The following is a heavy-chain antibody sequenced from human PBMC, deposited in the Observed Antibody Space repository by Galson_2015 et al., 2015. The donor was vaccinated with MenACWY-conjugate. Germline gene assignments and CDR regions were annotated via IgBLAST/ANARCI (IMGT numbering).Heavy chain of an antibody. J-gene: IGHJ4*02. Sequence: SLRLSCAASGFIFNNYWMSWVRQVPGKGPEWVANIKQGGSEKYYVDSVRGRFTISRGNAKNSLYLQMNSLRAEDTAVYYCARDLGFYCSRNDCYSPYWGQGTLVTVSS. V-gene: IGHV3-7*03. CDR2: IKQGGSEK. CDR1: GFIFNNYW. CDR3: ARDLGFYCSRNDCYSPY. D-gene: IGHD2-2*01.